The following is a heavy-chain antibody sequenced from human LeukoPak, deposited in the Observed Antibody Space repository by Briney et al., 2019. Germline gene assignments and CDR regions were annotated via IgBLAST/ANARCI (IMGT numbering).Heavy chain of an antibody. J-gene: IGHJ5*02. CDR3: ALGRRFGVGFDP. D-gene: IGHD3-10*01. V-gene: IGHV4-34*01. CDR1: GGSFSGFY. CDR2: INHSGST. Sequence: SETLSLTCAVYGGSFSGFYWSWIRQPPGKGLEWIGDINHSGSTNYNPSLKSRVTISVDTSKNQFSLKLSSVTVADTAVYYCALGRRFGVGFDPWGQGTLVTVSS.